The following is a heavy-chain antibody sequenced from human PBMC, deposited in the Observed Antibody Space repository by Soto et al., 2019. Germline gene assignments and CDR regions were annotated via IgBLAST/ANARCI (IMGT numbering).Heavy chain of an antibody. CDR1: GFTFSRHG. CDR2: ILNDASGH. CDR3: ARDDDSPANGFDH. V-gene: IGHV3-33*01. D-gene: IGHD2-15*01. Sequence: QVQLVESGGGVVQPGTSLRLSCAASGFTFSRHGMHWVRQTPGKGLEWLAVILNDASGHWYADSVKGRFTISRDNFENTLSLQMNGLRREDTAMYYCARDDDSPANGFDHWGQGTRVTVSS. J-gene: IGHJ5*02.